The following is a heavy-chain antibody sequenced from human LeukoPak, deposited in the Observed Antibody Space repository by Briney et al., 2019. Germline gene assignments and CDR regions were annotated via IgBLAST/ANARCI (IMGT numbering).Heavy chain of an antibody. D-gene: IGHD2-21*01. V-gene: IGHV3-21*01. CDR2: ISSSSSYI. J-gene: IGHJ4*02. Sequence: GGSLRLSCAASGFTFDDYAMHWVRQAPGKGLEWVSSISSSSSYIYYADSVKGRFTFSRDNSKNTVYLQMNSLRVEDTAVYYCAADWPLDYWGQGTLVTVSS. CDR1: GFTFDDYA. CDR3: AADWPLDY.